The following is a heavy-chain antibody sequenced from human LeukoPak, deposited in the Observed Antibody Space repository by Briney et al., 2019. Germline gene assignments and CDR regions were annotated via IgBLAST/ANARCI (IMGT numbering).Heavy chain of an antibody. V-gene: IGHV4-39*01. D-gene: IGHD6-25*01. CDR2: IYYSGSA. Sequence: SETLSLTCTVSGGSISDSNYYWGWVRQPPGRGLEWIGNIYYSGSAYYSPSLKSRVTVSVDTSKNQFSLKLNSVTAADTAVYYCARQSTIAAARIDPWGQGTLVTVSS. J-gene: IGHJ5*02. CDR1: GGSISDSNYY. CDR3: ARQSTIAAARIDP.